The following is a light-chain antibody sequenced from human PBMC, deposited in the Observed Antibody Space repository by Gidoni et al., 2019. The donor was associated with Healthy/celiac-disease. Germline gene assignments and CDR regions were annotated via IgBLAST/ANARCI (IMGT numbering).Light chain of an antibody. Sequence: QSVLTQPPPASGTPGQRVTISCSGSSSNIGSNTVNWYQQLPGTAPKLLIYNNNQRPSGVPDRFSGSKSGTSASLAISGLQSEDEADYYCAAWDDSLNGPVFGGGTKLTVL. V-gene: IGLV1-44*01. CDR2: NNN. J-gene: IGLJ3*02. CDR3: AAWDDSLNGPV. CDR1: SSNIGSNT.